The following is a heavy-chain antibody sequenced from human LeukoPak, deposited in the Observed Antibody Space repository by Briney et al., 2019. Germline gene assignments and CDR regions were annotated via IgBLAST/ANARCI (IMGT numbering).Heavy chain of an antibody. D-gene: IGHD6-19*01. J-gene: IGHJ3*02. CDR3: ARAVAGTVYLAFDI. CDR2: IIPIFGTA. CDR1: GGTFISYA. V-gene: IGHV1-69*13. Sequence: SVKVSCKASGGTFISYAISWVRQAPGQGLEWMGGIIPIFGTANYAQKFQGRVTITADESTSTAYMELRSLRSEDTAVSYCARAVAGTVYLAFDIWGQGTMVTVSS.